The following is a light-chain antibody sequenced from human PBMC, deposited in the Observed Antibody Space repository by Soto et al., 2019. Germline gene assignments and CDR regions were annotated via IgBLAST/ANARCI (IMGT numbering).Light chain of an antibody. CDR3: QQYDSSPIT. CDR2: GAS. J-gene: IGKJ5*01. Sequence: EVVMTQSACTLSLSPGERATLSCRASQSVSSSYLAWYQQKPGHAPSLLIYGASRRATGIPDRFSGSGSGTDFTLTISRLEPEDFAVYYCQQYDSSPITFGQGTRLEIK. CDR1: QSVSSSY. V-gene: IGKV3-20*01.